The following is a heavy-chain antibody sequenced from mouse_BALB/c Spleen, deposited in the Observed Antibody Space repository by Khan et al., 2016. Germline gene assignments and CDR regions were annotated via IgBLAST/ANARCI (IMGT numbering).Heavy chain of an antibody. D-gene: IGHD2-1*01. V-gene: IGHV1-87*01. Sequence: QVQLQQSGAELARPGASVKLSCKAPGYTFTSYWMQWVKQRPGQGLQWIGTIYPGDGDTRYTQKFKGKATLTADKSSSTAYMQLSSLASEDSAVYCCARGGYGNYVFAYWGQGTLVTVSA. CDR3: ARGGYGNYVFAY. CDR2: IYPGDGDT. J-gene: IGHJ3*01. CDR1: GYTFTSYW.